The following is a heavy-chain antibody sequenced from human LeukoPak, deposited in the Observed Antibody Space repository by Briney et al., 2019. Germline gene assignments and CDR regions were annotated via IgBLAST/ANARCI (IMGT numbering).Heavy chain of an antibody. CDR2: IQYDGDNK. CDR3: AKRWDSTWSYFDL. J-gene: IGHJ4*02. D-gene: IGHD1-26*01. Sequence: PAGSLRLSCVASGFTFTRSAMHWVRQAPGKGLEWVAFIQYDGDNKYYADSVKGRFTISRDDSQNTLYLQMNSLTVEDTAVYYCAKRWDSTWSYFDLWGQGTLVPVSS. V-gene: IGHV3-30*02. CDR1: GFTFTRSA.